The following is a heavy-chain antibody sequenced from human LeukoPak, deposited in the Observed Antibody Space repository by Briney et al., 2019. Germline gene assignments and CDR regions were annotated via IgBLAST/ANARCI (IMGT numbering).Heavy chain of an antibody. J-gene: IGHJ5*02. V-gene: IGHV4-34*01. CDR3: ASTSGSEHFNWFDP. CDR1: GGSFSGYY. CDR2: INHSGST. D-gene: IGHD3-10*01. Sequence: SETLSLTCAVYGGSFSGYYWSWIRQPPGKGLEWIGEINHSGSTNYNPSLKSRVTISVDTSKNQFSLKLSSVTAADTAVYYCASTSGSEHFNWFDPWGQGTLVTVSS.